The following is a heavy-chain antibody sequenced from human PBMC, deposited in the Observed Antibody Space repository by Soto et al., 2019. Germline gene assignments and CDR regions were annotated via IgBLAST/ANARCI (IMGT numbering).Heavy chain of an antibody. CDR3: AHSGYDILTGYYRLNWFDP. CDR1: GFSLSTSGVG. D-gene: IGHD3-9*01. CDR2: IYWDDDK. J-gene: IGHJ5*02. V-gene: IGHV2-5*02. Sequence: QITLKESGPTLVKPTQTLTLTCTFSGFSLSTSGVGVGWLRQPPGKALEWLALIYWDDDKRYSPSLKSRLTITKDTSKTQVVLTMTNMDPVDTATYYCAHSGYDILTGYYRLNWFDPWGQGTLVTVSS.